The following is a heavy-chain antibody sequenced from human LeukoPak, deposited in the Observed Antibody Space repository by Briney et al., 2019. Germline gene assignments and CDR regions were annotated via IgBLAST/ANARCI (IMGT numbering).Heavy chain of an antibody. CDR2: VSGNGGIT. Sequence: GGSLRLSCAASGFTFSNYAMSWVRQAPGKGLEWVSTVSGNGGITYYADSVKGRFTISRANSKNTLSLQMNSLTAEDTAIYYCAKAWYSSGWNYFDYWGQGTLVTVSS. D-gene: IGHD6-19*01. CDR1: GFTFSNYA. J-gene: IGHJ4*02. CDR3: AKAWYSSGWNYFDY. V-gene: IGHV3-23*01.